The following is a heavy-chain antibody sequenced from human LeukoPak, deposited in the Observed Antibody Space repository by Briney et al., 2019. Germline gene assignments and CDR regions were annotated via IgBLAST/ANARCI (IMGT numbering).Heavy chain of an antibody. V-gene: IGHV1-2*02. CDR3: ARDRMVRGVTPFGY. D-gene: IGHD3-10*01. Sequence: GASVKVSCKDSGYTFTGYYMHWVRQAPGQGLAWMEWINPNSGGTNYAQKFQGRVTMTRDTSISTAYMELSRLRSDDTAVYYCARDRMVRGVTPFGYWGQGTLVTVSS. CDR1: GYTFTGYY. J-gene: IGHJ4*02. CDR2: INPNSGGT.